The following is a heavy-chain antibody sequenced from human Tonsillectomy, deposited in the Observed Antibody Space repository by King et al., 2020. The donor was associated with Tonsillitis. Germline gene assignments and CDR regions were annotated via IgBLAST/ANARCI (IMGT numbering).Heavy chain of an antibody. D-gene: IGHD1-26*01. CDR2: ISSVRSNK. CDR1: GFTFSSYG. CDR3: ARDPFGSYFIAGYFDY. J-gene: IGHJ4*02. V-gene: IGHV3-30*19. Sequence: QLVQSGGGVVQPGRSLRLSCAASGFTFSSYGMHWVRQAPGKGLEWVAFISSVRSNKYYADSVKGRFTISRDSSKNTLYLQMNSLRPEDTAVYYCARDPFGSYFIAGYFDYWGLGSLVTVSS.